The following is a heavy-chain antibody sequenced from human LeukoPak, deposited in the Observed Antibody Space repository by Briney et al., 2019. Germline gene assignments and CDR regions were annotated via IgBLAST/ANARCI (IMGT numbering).Heavy chain of an antibody. V-gene: IGHV4-4*07. Sequence: SETLSLTCTVSGGSISSYYWSWLRQPAGKGLEWIGRIYTSGSTNYNPSLKSRVTISVDTSKNQFSLKLSSVTAADTAVYYCARGASGWPSASMDVWGKGTTVTISS. D-gene: IGHD6-19*01. CDR1: GGSISSYY. CDR2: IYTSGST. CDR3: ARGASGWPSASMDV. J-gene: IGHJ6*03.